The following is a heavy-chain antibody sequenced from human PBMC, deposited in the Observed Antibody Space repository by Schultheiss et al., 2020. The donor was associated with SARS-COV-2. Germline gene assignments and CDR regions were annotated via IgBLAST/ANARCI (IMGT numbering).Heavy chain of an antibody. CDR3: ARDRGSRGYYYSGMDV. J-gene: IGHJ6*02. V-gene: IGHV3-30*03. CDR1: GFTFSSYG. CDR2: ISYDGSNK. Sequence: GESLKISCAASGFTFSSYGMHWVRQAPGKGLEWVAVISYDGSNKYYADSVKGRFTISRDNSKNTLDLQMNSLRADDTAVYSCARDRGSRGYYYSGMDVWGQGTTVTVSS.